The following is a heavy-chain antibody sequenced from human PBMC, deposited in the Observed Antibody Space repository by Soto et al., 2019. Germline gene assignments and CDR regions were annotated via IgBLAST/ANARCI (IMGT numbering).Heavy chain of an antibody. CDR3: ARVGPLHGRVRGVTHNWFDP. V-gene: IGHV4-4*07. CDR2: IYTSGST. D-gene: IGHD3-10*01. Sequence: KPSETLSLTCTVSGGSISSYYWSWIRQPAGKGLEWIGRIYTSGSTNYNPSLKSRVTMSVDTSKNRFSLKLSSVTAADTAVYYCARVGPLHGRVRGVTHNWFDPWGQGTLVTVSS. J-gene: IGHJ5*02. CDR1: GGSISSYY.